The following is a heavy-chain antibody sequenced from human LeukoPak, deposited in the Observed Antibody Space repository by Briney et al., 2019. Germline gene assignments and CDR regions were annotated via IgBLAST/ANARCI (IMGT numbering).Heavy chain of an antibody. CDR3: ARDSGGNENAFDI. D-gene: IGHD3-10*01. V-gene: IGHV3-30-3*01. CDR2: ISNDGNDK. J-gene: IGHJ3*02. Sequence: GGSLRLTCAASGSTFRRYAMHWVRQAPGKGLDWVAVISNDGNDKYYADSVKGRFTISRDNSENTVSLQMNSLRAEDTAVYYCARDSGGNENAFDIWGQGTMVTVSS. CDR1: GSTFRRYA.